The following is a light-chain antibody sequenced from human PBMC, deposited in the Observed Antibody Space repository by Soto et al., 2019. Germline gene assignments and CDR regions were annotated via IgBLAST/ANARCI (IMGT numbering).Light chain of an antibody. CDR1: QSVSYY. CDR3: KQRYNWPLT. V-gene: IGKV3-11*01. CDR2: DTY. J-gene: IGKJ4*01. Sequence: EIVLTQSPATLSLSPGERATLSCRASQSVSYYLAWYQQKPGQSPRLLIYDTYNRATDIPARFSGSGSGTDFTLTIRSLEPEDFAVYYCKQRYNWPLTFGGGTKVDIK.